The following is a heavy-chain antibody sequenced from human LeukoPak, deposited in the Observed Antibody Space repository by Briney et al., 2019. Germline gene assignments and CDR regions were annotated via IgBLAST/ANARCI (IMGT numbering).Heavy chain of an antibody. CDR2: ISGSGGST. CDR1: GFTFSSYA. Sequence: GGSLRLSCAAFGFTFSSYAMSWVRQAPGKGLEWVSAISGSGGSTYYAGSVKGRFTISRDNSKNTLYLQMNSLRAEDTAVYYCAKDVSMGAAGTVYWGQGTLVTVSS. D-gene: IGHD6-13*01. J-gene: IGHJ4*02. CDR3: AKDVSMGAAGTVY. V-gene: IGHV3-23*01.